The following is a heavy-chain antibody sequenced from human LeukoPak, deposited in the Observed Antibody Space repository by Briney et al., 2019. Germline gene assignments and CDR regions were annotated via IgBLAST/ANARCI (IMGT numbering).Heavy chain of an antibody. V-gene: IGHV4-59*01. CDR2: IYYSGST. CDR1: GGSISSYY. J-gene: IGHJ2*01. D-gene: IGHD3-3*01. Sequence: SETLSLTCTVSGGSISSYYWSWIRQPPGKGLEWIGYIYYSGSTNYNPSLKSRVTISVDTSKNQFSLKLSSVTAADTAVYYCARVGRSDYWYFDLWGRGTLVTVSS. CDR3: ARVGRSDYWYFDL.